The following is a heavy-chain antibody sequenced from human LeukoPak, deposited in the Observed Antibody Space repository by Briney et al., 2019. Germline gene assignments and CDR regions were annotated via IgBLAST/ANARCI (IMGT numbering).Heavy chain of an antibody. CDR1: GFTFSDYY. D-gene: IGHD6-19*01. J-gene: IGHJ1*01. V-gene: IGHV3-11*04. CDR3: ATGYSSGWYFYFQH. Sequence: GGSLRLSCAASGFTFSDYYMSWIRQAPGKGLEWVSYISFSGSTIYYADSVKGRFTISRDNAKNSLSLRMNSLSAEDTAVYYCATGYSSGWYFYFQHWGQGSLVSVSS. CDR2: ISFSGSTI.